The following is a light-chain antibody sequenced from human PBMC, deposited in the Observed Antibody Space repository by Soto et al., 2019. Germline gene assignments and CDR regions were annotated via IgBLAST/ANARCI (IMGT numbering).Light chain of an antibody. V-gene: IGKV1-5*03. CDR1: QTIISC. Sequence: IQMTQSPSTLSGSVGYRVTITCRSSQTIISCWAWYHQRPGKAPNLLIYKASTLKSGGPSRFSGSGSGTKFTFTIISLQPDDFATYYCQHYNSYSEAFGQVT. CDR2: KAS. CDR3: QHYNSYSEA. J-gene: IGKJ1*01.